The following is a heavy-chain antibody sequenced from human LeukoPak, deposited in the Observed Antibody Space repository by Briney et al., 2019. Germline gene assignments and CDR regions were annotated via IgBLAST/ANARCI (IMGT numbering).Heavy chain of an antibody. CDR2: IIPILNVA. J-gene: IGHJ3*02. V-gene: IGHV1-69*04. CDR3: TRGMLTGDVGYAFDI. D-gene: IGHD7-27*01. Sequence: GSSVKVSCKASGGSFNSYDITWVRQAPGQGLEWMGRIIPILNVANFAQKFQGRVTITADKSTNTAHMELSSLRSEDTAVYYCTRGMLTGDVGYAFDIWSQGTMVTVSS. CDR1: GGSFNSYD.